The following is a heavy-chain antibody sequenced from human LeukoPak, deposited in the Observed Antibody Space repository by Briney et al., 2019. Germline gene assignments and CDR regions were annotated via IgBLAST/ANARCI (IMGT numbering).Heavy chain of an antibody. V-gene: IGHV3-21*06. CDR1: GFTFSRYN. J-gene: IGHJ6*03. D-gene: IGHD2-2*01. Sequence: GGSLRLSCAASGFTFSRYNMNWVRQAPGKGLEWVSSISISSSYIYYADSVKGRFTISRDNAKNSLYLQMNSLRAEDTAVYYCARDREGYQLPQMHHYYYMDVWGKGTTVTISS. CDR3: ARDREGYQLPQMHHYYYMDV. CDR2: ISISSSYI.